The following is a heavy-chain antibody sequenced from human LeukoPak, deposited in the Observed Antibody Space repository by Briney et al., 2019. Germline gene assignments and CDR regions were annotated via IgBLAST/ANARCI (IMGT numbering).Heavy chain of an antibody. CDR1: GYSFADYY. D-gene: IGHD3-22*01. V-gene: IGHV1-2*06. CDR3: ARVFHDSSGYYYDAFDI. Sequence: ASVTVSCKASGYSFADYYMHWVRQAPGQGLEWMGRINPNSGGTNYAEKFQGRVTMTRDTSISRAYMELNRLRSDDTAVYYCARVFHDSSGYYYDAFDIWGQGTMVTVSS. J-gene: IGHJ3*02. CDR2: INPNSGGT.